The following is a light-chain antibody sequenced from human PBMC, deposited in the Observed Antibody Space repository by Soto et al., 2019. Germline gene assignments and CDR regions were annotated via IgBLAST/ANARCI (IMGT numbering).Light chain of an antibody. Sequence: QSALTQPPSASGSPGQSVTISCTGTSSDVGGYNYVSWYQQHPGKAPKLIVYEVTKRPSGVPDRFSGSKSGNTASLTVSGLQAEDEADYYCSSHAGIKNVVFGGGTKLTVL. CDR1: SSDVGGYNY. V-gene: IGLV2-8*01. J-gene: IGLJ3*02. CDR3: SSHAGIKNVV. CDR2: EVT.